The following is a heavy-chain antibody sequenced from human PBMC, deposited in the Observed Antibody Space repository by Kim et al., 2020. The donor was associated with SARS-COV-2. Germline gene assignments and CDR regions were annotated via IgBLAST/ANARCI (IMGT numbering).Heavy chain of an antibody. J-gene: IGHJ4*02. CDR3: ARDKFDYDSSGYFSYYFDY. V-gene: IGHV4-59*13. CDR1: GGSISSYY. Sequence: SETLSLTCTVSGGSISSYYWSWIRQPPGKGLEWIGYIYYSGSTNYNPSLKSRVTISVDTSKNQFSLKLSSVTAADTAVYYCARDKFDYDSSGYFSYYFDYWGQGTLVTVSS. D-gene: IGHD3-22*01. CDR2: IYYSGST.